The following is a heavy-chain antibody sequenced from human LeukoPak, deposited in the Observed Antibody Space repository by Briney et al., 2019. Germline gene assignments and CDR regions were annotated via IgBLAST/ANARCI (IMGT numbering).Heavy chain of an antibody. Sequence: PSETLSLTCTVSGGSISSNNYYWGWIRQPPGKGLEWIGSIYYGGYTYYNPSLKSRVTISVDTSKNQFSLKLSSVTAADTAIYYCQSRFLEWLLDYWGQGTLVTVSS. V-gene: IGHV4-39*01. J-gene: IGHJ4*02. CDR2: IYYGGYT. CDR3: QSRFLEWLLDY. D-gene: IGHD3-3*01. CDR1: GGSISSNNYY.